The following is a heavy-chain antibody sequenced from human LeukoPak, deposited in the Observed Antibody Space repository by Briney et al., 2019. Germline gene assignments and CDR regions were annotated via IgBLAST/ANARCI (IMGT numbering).Heavy chain of an antibody. CDR3: ATQHYGLFDY. J-gene: IGHJ4*02. CDR1: GFTFSSYG. V-gene: IGHV3-23*01. D-gene: IGHD4-17*01. CDR2: ISGGGGST. Sequence: GGSLRLYCAASGFTFSSYGMSWVRQAQGKGLEGVSAISGGGGSTYYADSVKGRFTISRDNSKNTLYLQMNSLRAEDTAVYYCATQHYGLFDYWGQGTLVTVSS.